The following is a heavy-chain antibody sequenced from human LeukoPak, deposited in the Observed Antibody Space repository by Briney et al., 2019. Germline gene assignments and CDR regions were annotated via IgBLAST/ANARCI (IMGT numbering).Heavy chain of an antibody. CDR1: GFTFSSYS. Sequence: GGSLRLSCAASGFTFSSYSMNWVRQAPGKGLEWVSYISSSSSTIYYADSVKGRFTISRDNAKNSLYLQMNSLRAEDTAVYYCARGEYYYDSSGYSAEVADYWGQGTLVTVSS. V-gene: IGHV3-48*04. D-gene: IGHD3-22*01. J-gene: IGHJ4*02. CDR2: ISSSSSTI. CDR3: ARGEYYYDSSGYSAEVADY.